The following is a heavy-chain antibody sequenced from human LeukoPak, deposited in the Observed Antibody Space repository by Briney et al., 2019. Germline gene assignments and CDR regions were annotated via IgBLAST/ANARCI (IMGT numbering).Heavy chain of an antibody. V-gene: IGHV4-39*01. J-gene: IGHJ4*02. CDR1: GGSISSSRYY. CDR2: IYYSGST. Sequence: SETLSLTCTVSGGSISSSRYYWGWIRQPPGKGLEWIGSIYYSGSTYYNPSLKSRVTISVDTSKNQFSLKLSSVTAADTAVYYCARHYSSGWSDYWGQGTLVTVSS. D-gene: IGHD6-19*01. CDR3: ARHYSSGWSDY.